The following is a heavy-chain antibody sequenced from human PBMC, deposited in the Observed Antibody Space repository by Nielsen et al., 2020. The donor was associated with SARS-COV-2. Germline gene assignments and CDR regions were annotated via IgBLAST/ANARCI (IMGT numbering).Heavy chain of an antibody. Sequence: GESLKISCAASGFTVSSNYMSWVRQAPGKGLEWVSVIYSGGSTYYADSVKGRFTISRDNSKNTLYLQMNSLRAEDTAVYYCAREIFDVWGRGTLVTVSS. CDR3: AREIFDV. CDR2: IYSGGST. V-gene: IGHV3-53*01. J-gene: IGHJ2*01. CDR1: GFTVSSNY.